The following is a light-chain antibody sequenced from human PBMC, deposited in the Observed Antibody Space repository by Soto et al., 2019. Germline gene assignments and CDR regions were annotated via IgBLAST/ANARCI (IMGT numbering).Light chain of an antibody. V-gene: IGLV2-14*03. Sequence: QSLLTQPASVSGSPGQSITISCTGTSSDVGGYNYVSWYQHNPGKAPKLMMYDVNNRPSGVSNRFSGSKSGNAASLTISGLQAEDEADYFCKSYTSSSTYVFGTGTKVTVL. CDR1: SSDVGGYNY. CDR3: KSYTSSSTYV. J-gene: IGLJ1*01. CDR2: DVN.